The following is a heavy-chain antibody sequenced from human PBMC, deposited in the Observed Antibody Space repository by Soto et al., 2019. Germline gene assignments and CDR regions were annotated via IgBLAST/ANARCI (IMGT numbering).Heavy chain of an antibody. CDR2: IDWDDDK. D-gene: IGHD3-22*01. CDR3: ARILAYDSSGYYYDY. Sequence: GSGPTLGNPTQTLTLTCTCSGFSLSTRGMCLAWMGQPPWRALEWLALIDWDDDKHYSTSLKTRLTISKDTSKDQVVLTVTNMDPVDTATYYCARILAYDSSGYYYDYWGQGTLVTV. J-gene: IGHJ4*02. CDR1: GFSLSTRGMC. V-gene: IGHV2-70*13.